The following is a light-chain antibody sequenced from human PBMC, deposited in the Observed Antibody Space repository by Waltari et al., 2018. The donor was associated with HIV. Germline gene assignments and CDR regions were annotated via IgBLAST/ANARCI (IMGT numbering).Light chain of an antibody. J-gene: IGLJ1*01. V-gene: IGLV1-44*01. CDR2: SND. CDR3: ASLDDSLKAYI. Sequence: QSVLTQPPSASGTPGQRVSISCSGTNSNIGSNTVKWYQQVPGSAPKVVMYSNDLRPSGVPDRFSGSKSGSSASLAISGVQSGYEADYDCASLDDSLKAYIFGTGTKVTFL. CDR1: NSNIGSNT.